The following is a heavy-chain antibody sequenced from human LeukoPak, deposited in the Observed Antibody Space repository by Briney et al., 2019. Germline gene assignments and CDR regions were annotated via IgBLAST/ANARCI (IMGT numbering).Heavy chain of an antibody. Sequence: SVKVSCKASGGTFSSYAISWVRQAPGQGLEWMGGIIPIFGTANYAQKFQGRVTITADESTSTAYMELSSLRSEDTAVYYCARDHPYDFWSGYADYYYYYMDVWGKGTTVTVS. CDR1: GGTFSSYA. J-gene: IGHJ6*03. CDR3: ARDHPYDFWSGYADYYYYYMDV. V-gene: IGHV1-69*13. CDR2: IIPIFGTA. D-gene: IGHD3-3*01.